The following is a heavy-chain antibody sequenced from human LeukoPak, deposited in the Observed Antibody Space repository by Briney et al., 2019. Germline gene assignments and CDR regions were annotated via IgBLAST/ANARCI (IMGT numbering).Heavy chain of an antibody. D-gene: IGHD5-12*01. CDR1: GFTFNSYS. J-gene: IGHJ3*02. Sequence: GGSLRLSCAASGFTFNSYSMNWVRQAPGKGLEGGSSISSSRSYIYYAESVKGRFHISRDNAKNSLYLQMNSLRAEDTAVYYCARAQGYTGYDIHFDIWGQGTMVTVSS. V-gene: IGHV3-21*01. CDR2: ISSSRSYI. CDR3: ARAQGYTGYDIHFDI.